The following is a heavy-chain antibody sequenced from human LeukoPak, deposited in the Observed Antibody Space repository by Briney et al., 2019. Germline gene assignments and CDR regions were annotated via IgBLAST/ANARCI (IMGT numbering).Heavy chain of an antibody. V-gene: IGHV5-51*01. Sequence: LGESLKISCKGSGYSFTSHWIGWVRQMPGKGLEWMGIVNPDDSDTRYSPSFQGQVTISADKSLTTAYLQWSSLKAPDTAMYYCARGFGSTWLEYWGQGTLVTVSS. CDR2: VNPDDSDT. CDR1: GYSFTSHW. J-gene: IGHJ1*01. D-gene: IGHD6-13*01. CDR3: ARGFGSTWLEY.